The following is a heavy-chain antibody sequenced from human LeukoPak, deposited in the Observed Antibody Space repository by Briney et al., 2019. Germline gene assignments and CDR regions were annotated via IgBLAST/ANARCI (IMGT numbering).Heavy chain of an antibody. V-gene: IGHV1-58*01. D-gene: IGHD3-9*01. Sequence: EASVKVSCKASGFTFTSSAVQWVRQARGQRLEWIGWIVVGSGNTNYAQKFQERVTITRDMSTSTACMELSSLRSEDTAVYYCAAGFGYDILTGYSPSWGQGTLVTVSS. J-gene: IGHJ5*02. CDR1: GFTFTSSA. CDR3: AAGFGYDILTGYSPS. CDR2: IVVGSGNT.